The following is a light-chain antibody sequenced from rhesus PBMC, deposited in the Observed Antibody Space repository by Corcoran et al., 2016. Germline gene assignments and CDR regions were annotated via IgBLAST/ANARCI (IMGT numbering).Light chain of an antibody. J-gene: IGLJ6*01. V-gene: IGLV2-32*02. CDR2: GVS. Sequence: QAVLTPPRSVSGDPGPSVTISCTGTSSDIGGYTYVSWYQQPPGTAPQLMIYGVSKRPSGVSDRFSGSKSGNTASLSISGLQSEDEADYYCSSYAGCSTDVFGSGTKLTVL. CDR3: SSYAGCSTDV. CDR1: SSDIGGYTY.